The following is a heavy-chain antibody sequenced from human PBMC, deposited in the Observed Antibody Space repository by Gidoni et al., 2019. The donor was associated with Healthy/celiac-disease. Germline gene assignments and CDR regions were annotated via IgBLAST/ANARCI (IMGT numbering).Heavy chain of an antibody. CDR2: ISSRGSTR. J-gene: IGHJ6*02. CDR1: GFTCSDYY. D-gene: IGHD2-2*01. V-gene: IGHV3-11*01. CDR3: ARDRFGDCISTSCYRVYYGMDV. Sequence: QVQLVESGGGLVKPGGSLRLSCAAYGFTCSDYYMSWLRQAPGTGLGWVSYISSRGSTRYYAASVKGRFTISRDNAKNSLYLQMNSLRAEDTAVYYCARDRFGDCISTSCYRVYYGMDVWGQGTTVTVSS.